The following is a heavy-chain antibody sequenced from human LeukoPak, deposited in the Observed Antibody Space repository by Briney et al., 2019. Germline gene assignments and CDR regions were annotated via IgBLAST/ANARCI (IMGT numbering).Heavy chain of an antibody. CDR3: AREGSGYNYAEN. CDR2: INPSGGSS. J-gene: IGHJ4*02. D-gene: IGHD5-18*01. CDR1: GYIFTSYY. V-gene: IGHV1-46*01. Sequence: ASVNVSCKPSGYIFTSYYMHWVRQAPGQGLEWMGIINPSGGSSSYAQKFQGRVTMTRDTSSSTVYMELSSLRSEDTAVYYCAREGSGYNYAENWGQGTLVTVSS.